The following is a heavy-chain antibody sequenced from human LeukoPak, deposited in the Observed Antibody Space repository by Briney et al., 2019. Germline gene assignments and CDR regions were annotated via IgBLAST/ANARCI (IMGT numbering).Heavy chain of an antibody. V-gene: IGHV1-2*02. CDR1: GYTFTGYY. J-gene: IGHJ3*02. D-gene: IGHD6-6*01. CDR2: IYPYSGDT. CDR3: ARDRNSGSSLDI. Sequence: ASVKVSCKASGYTFTGYYIHWVRQAPGQGLEWTGWIYPYSGDTNYAQNFQGRVTMTRDTSISTAYMELRRLKTDDTAVYYCARDRNSGSSLDIWGQGTMLTVSS.